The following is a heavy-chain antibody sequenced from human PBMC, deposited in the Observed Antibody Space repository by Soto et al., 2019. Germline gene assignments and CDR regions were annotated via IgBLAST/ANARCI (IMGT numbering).Heavy chain of an antibody. V-gene: IGHV3-23*01. CDR1: GFTFSSYA. CDR3: AKVIRSTIEADGTGDDAFDI. J-gene: IGHJ3*02. D-gene: IGHD6-13*01. Sequence: GGSLRLSCAASGFTFSSYAMSWVRQAPGKGLEWVSAISGSGGSTYYADSVKGRFTISRDNSKNTLYLQMNSLRAEDTAVYYCAKVIRSTIEADGTGDDAFDIWGQGTMVTVSS. CDR2: ISGSGGST.